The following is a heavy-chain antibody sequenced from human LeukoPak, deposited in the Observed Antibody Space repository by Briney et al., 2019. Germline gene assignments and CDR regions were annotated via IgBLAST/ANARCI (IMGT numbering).Heavy chain of an antibody. CDR3: ARAPGYCSGGSCSWFDY. Sequence: ASVKASCKASGYTLTSYYMHWVRQAPGQGLEWMGVINPSGGSTSYAQKFQGRVTMTRDTSTSTVYMELTSLRSEDTAVYYCARAPGYCSGGSCSWFDYWGQGTLVTVSS. CDR1: GYTLTSYY. J-gene: IGHJ4*02. V-gene: IGHV1-46*01. CDR2: INPSGGST. D-gene: IGHD2-15*01.